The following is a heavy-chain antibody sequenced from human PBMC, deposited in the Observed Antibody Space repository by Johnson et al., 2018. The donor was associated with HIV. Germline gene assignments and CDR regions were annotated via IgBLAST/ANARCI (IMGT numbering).Heavy chain of an antibody. J-gene: IGHJ3*02. CDR2: IRYDGSNK. CDR1: GFTFSSYG. Sequence: QVQLVESGGGVVQPGGSLRLSCAASGFTFSSYGMHWVRQAPGKGLEWVAFIRYDGSNKYYADSVKGRFTISRDNSKNTLYLQMNSLRAEDTAVYYCAKRSSYDDRAYNDAFDIWGQGTMFTVSS. V-gene: IGHV3-30*02. D-gene: IGHD5-12*01. CDR3: AKRSSYDDRAYNDAFDI.